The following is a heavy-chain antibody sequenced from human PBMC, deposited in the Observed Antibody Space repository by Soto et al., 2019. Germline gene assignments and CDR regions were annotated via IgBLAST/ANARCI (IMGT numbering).Heavy chain of an antibody. CDR2: ISYDGSNK. V-gene: IGHV3-30*18. D-gene: IGHD1-26*01. J-gene: IGHJ6*02. CDR3: AKDREHYYYYRMDV. CDR1: GFTFSSYG. Sequence: VGSLRLSCAASGFTFSSYGMHWVRQAPGKGLEWVAVISYDGSNKYYADSVKGRFTISRDNSKNTLYLQMNSLRAEDTAVYYCAKDREHYYYYRMDVWGQGTTVTVSS.